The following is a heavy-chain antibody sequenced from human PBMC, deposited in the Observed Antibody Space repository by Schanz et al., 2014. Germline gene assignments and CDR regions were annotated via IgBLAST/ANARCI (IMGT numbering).Heavy chain of an antibody. CDR3: ARDPNSVNEIDY. D-gene: IGHD5-12*01. V-gene: IGHV3-7*01. CDR1: GFTFSDHW. Sequence: VQLVESGGALVQPGGSLRLSCSASGFTFSDHWMSWVRQPPGKGLEWVANIKGDSSEKNYVDSVKGRFTVSRDDAKNSLYLQMNSLRVEDTAVYYCARDPNSVNEIDYWGQGTLVTVSS. J-gene: IGHJ4*02. CDR2: IKGDSSEK.